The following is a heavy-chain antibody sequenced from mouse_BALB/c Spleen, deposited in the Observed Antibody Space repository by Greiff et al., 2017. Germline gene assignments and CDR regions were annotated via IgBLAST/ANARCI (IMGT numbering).Heavy chain of an antibody. CDR2: ISSGSSTI. CDR1: GFTFSSFG. D-gene: IGHD3-1*01. Sequence: EVQGVESGGGLVQPGGSRKLSCAASGFTFSSFGMHWVRQAPEKGLEWVAYISSGSSTIYYADTVKGRFTISRDNPKNTLFLQMTSLRSEDTAMYYCARSSSGYAWFAYWGQGTLVTVSA. J-gene: IGHJ3*01. V-gene: IGHV5-17*02. CDR3: ARSSSGYAWFAY.